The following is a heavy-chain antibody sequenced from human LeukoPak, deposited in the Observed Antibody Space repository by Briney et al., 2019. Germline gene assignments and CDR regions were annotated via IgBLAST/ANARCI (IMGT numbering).Heavy chain of an antibody. D-gene: IGHD4-17*01. CDR2: ITGGHYAT. V-gene: IGHV3-23*01. Sequence: PGGSLRLSCAASGFSFSSFAMTWVRQAPGKGREWVSSITGGHYATYNTDSVKGRFTISRDNAKNTLYLQMNSLRADDTAIYYCTKDPNGDYIGAFDPWGQGTLVTVSS. CDR1: GFSFSSFA. CDR3: TKDPNGDYIGAFDP. J-gene: IGHJ5*02.